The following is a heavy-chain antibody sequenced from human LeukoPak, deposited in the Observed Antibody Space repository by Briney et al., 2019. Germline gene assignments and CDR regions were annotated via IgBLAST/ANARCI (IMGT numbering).Heavy chain of an antibody. V-gene: IGHV4-59*01. D-gene: IGHD6-19*01. Sequence: PSETLSLTCTVSGGSISSYYWSWIRQPPGKGLEWIGYIYYSGSTNYNPSLKSRVTISVDTSKNQFSLKLSSVTAADTAVYYCARVVEQWFAFDIWGQGTMVTVSS. CDR2: IYYSGST. J-gene: IGHJ3*02. CDR3: ARVVEQWFAFDI. CDR1: GGSISSYY.